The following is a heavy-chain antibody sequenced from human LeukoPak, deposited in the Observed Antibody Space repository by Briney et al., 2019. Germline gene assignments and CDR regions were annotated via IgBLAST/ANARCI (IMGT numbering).Heavy chain of an antibody. D-gene: IGHD6-25*01. V-gene: IGHV4-59*12. CDR3: AGDHQQRGLIDY. CDR2: IYYSGST. J-gene: IGHJ4*02. Sequence: SETLSLTCTVSGGSISSYYWSWIRQPPGKGLEWIGYIYYSGSTNYNPSLKSRVTISVDTSKNQFSLKLSSVTAADTAVYYCAGDHQQRGLIDYWGQGTLVTVSS. CDR1: GGSISSYY.